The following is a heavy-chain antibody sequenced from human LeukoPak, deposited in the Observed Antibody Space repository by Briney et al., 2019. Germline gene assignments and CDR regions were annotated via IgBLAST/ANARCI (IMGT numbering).Heavy chain of an antibody. CDR3: ARDAPRVPRAGVLAS. CDR2: MYSRGDT. D-gene: IGHD2-2*01. Sequence: GGSLRLSCAASGFTVSDNYLSWVRRAPGKGLEWVSVMYSRGDTYYADSVKGRFTFSRDISKNTLYLQMNGLRTEDTAMYYCARDAPRVPRAGVLASWGQGTLVTVSS. V-gene: IGHV3-53*01. J-gene: IGHJ4*02. CDR1: GFTVSDNY.